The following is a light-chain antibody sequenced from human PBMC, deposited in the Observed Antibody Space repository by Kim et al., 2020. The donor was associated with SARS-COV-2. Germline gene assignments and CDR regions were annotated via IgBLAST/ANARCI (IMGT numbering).Light chain of an antibody. CDR2: KAS. J-gene: IGKJ1*01. Sequence: DIQMTQSPSTLSASVGDRVTITCRASQSISSWLAWYQQKPGKAPKLLIYKASSLESGVPSRFSGSGSGTEFTLTISSLQPDDSATYYCQQYSGHSRTFGQGTKVDIK. V-gene: IGKV1-5*03. CDR3: QQYSGHSRT. CDR1: QSISSW.